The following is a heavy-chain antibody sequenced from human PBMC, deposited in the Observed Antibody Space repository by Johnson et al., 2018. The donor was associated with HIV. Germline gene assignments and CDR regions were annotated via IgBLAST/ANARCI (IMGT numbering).Heavy chain of an antibody. J-gene: IGHJ3*02. Sequence: QVQLVESGGGLVKPGGSLRLSCAASGFTFNDYYMSWIRQAPGKWLEWVSYISSSGSEKYYVDSVKGRFTISRDNAKNSLYLQMNSLRAEDTAVYYCARAHYDYAPAPTFDIWGQGTMVTVSS. CDR3: ARAHYDYAPAPTFDI. CDR2: ISSSGSEK. V-gene: IGHV3-11*04. CDR1: GFTFNDYY. D-gene: IGHD3-16*01.